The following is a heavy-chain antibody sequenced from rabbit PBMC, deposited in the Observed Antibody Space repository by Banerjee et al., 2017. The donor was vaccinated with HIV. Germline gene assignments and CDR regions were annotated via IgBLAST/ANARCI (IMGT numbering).Heavy chain of an antibody. V-gene: IGHV1S47*01. Sequence: ANWVNGRFSISRENAQNTVFLQMTSLTAADTATYFCARNYVNVFDPWGPGTLVTVS. D-gene: IGHD1-1*01. CDR3: ARNYVNVFDP. J-gene: IGHJ2*01.